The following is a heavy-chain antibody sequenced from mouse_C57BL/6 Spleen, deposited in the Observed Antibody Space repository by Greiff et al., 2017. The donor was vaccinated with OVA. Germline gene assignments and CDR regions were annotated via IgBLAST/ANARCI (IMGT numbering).Heavy chain of an antibody. CDR2: IYPGSGST. Sequence: QVQLQQPGAELVKPGASVKMSCKASGYTFTSYWITWVKQRPGQGLAWLGDIYPGSGSTKYNEKFKSKATLTVDTSSSTSYMQLISLKSEDSAVYYCARSGLLHARDYWGQGTSVTVSS. D-gene: IGHD2-10*01. CDR3: ARSGLLHARDY. V-gene: IGHV1-55*01. CDR1: GYTFTSYW. J-gene: IGHJ4*01.